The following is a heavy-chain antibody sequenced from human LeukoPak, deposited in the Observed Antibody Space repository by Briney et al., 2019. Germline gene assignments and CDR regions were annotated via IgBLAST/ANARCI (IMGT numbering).Heavy chain of an antibody. Sequence: SETLSLTCTVSGGSISSSSYYWGWIRQAPGKGLEWVGSIYYSGSTHYNPSLKSRVTLSVDTSKNQFSLKLSSVTAADTAVYYCASHHYNMDVWGQGTTVTVSS. CDR2: IYYSGST. CDR3: ASHHYNMDV. D-gene: IGHD1-1*01. V-gene: IGHV4-39*01. CDR1: GGSISSSSYY. J-gene: IGHJ6*02.